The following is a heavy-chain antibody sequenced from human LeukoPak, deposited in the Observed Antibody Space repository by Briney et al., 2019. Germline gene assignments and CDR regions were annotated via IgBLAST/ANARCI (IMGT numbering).Heavy chain of an antibody. CDR2: ISSSSSYI. CDR1: GFTLSSYS. CDR3: ARGRASPRYCSSTSCYVEPGAPFDY. V-gene: IGHV3-21*01. D-gene: IGHD2-2*01. J-gene: IGHJ4*02. Sequence: GGSLRLSCAASGFTLSSYSMNWVRQAPGKGLEWVSSISSSSSYIYYADSVKGRFTISRDNAKNSLYLQMNSLRAEDTAVYYCARGRASPRYCSSTSCYVEPGAPFDYWGQGTLVTVSS.